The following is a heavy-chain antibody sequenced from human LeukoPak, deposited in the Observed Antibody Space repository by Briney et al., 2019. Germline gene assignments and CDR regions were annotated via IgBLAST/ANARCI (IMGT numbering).Heavy chain of an antibody. CDR1: GGSISSYY. CDR2: IYTSGST. CDR3: ARSPKGDHWFDP. J-gene: IGHJ5*02. D-gene: IGHD3-10*01. V-gene: IGHV4-4*09. Sequence: SETLSLTCTVSGGSISSYYWSWIRQPPGKGLEWIGYIYTSGSTNYNPSLKSRVTISVDTSKNQFSLKLSSVTAADTAVYYCARSPKGDHWFDPWGQGTLVTVSS.